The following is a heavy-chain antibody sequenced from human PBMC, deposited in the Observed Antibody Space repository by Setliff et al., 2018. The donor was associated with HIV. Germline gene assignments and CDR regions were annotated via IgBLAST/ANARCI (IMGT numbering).Heavy chain of an antibody. J-gene: IGHJ4*02. CDR2: IYPDSNNI. CDR1: GLTFTNYA. V-gene: IGHV3-48*01. Sequence: PGGSLRLSCAVSGLTFTNYAMHWVRQAPGKGLEWVSHIYPDSNNIDYTDSVKGRFTISRDNAKNSLYLQMNSLRAEDTAVYYCARDWVDTAMADDYWGQGTLVTVSS. CDR3: ARDWVDTAMADDY. D-gene: IGHD5-18*01.